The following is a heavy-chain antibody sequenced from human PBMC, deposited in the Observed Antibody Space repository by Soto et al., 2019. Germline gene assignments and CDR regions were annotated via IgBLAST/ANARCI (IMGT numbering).Heavy chain of an antibody. CDR3: ASSYYYDSSGYYYSNRFDP. Sequence: SETLSLTCTVSGGSISSGGYYWSWIRQHPGKGLEWIGYIYYSGSTYYNPSLKSRVTISVDTSKNQFSLKLSSVTAADTAVYYCASSYYYDSSGYYYSNRFDPWGQGTLVTVSS. CDR1: GGSISSGGYY. CDR2: IYYSGST. D-gene: IGHD3-22*01. J-gene: IGHJ5*02. V-gene: IGHV4-31*03.